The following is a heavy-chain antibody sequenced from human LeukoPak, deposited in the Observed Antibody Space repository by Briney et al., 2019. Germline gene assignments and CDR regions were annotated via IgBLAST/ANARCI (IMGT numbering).Heavy chain of an antibody. CDR2: INGSGDKT. D-gene: IGHD1-14*01. J-gene: IGHJ4*02. Sequence: PGGSLRLSCAASAFTLSNYAMNWVRQAPGKGLEWVSSINGSGDKTYYADSVKGRFSISRDNSKNTLYLQMNSLRAEDTAIYYCAKPARTDYADYWGQGSLVTVSS. CDR1: AFTLSNYA. CDR3: AKPARTDYADY. V-gene: IGHV3-23*01.